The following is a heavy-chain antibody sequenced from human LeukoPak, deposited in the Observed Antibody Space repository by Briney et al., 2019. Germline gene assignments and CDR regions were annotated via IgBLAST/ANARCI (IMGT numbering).Heavy chain of an antibody. Sequence: PGRSLRLSCAASGFTFSNYWMSCVRQPPWKWLEWVANTNQDGAEKYYVDSAKGPFTISRHNDKKSLYLQMTRLLAADTAVYYCARGDDFSGDYWGQGTLVTVSS. CDR1: GFTFSNYW. CDR3: ARGDDFSGDY. CDR2: TNQDGAEK. J-gene: IGHJ4*02. D-gene: IGHD2-21*02. V-gene: IGHV3-7*04.